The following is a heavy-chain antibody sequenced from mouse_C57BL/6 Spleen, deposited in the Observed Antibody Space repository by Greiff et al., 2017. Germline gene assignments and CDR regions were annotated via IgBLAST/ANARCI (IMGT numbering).Heavy chain of an antibody. D-gene: IGHD1-1*01. CDR1: GYAFSSSW. J-gene: IGHJ1*03. V-gene: IGHV1-82*01. Sequence: VQLQQSGPELVKPGASVKISCKASGYAFSSSWMNWVKQRPGKGLEWLGRIYPGDGDTNYNGKFKGKATLTADKSSSTAYMQLSSLTSEDSAVYFCARSHYYGSSPGGFDVWGTGTTVTVSS. CDR2: IYPGDGDT. CDR3: ARSHYYGSSPGGFDV.